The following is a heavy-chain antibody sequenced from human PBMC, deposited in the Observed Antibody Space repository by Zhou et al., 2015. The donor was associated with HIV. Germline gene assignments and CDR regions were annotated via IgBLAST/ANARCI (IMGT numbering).Heavy chain of an antibody. D-gene: IGHD3-16*01. CDR2: IIPFFGTT. CDR3: ARGGSLEWGNWFDP. J-gene: IGHJ5*02. CDR1: GGSFRTYV. V-gene: IGHV1-69*12. Sequence: QVHLVQSGAEVKKPGSSVKVSCKASGGSFRTYVISWVRQAPGQGLDWMGGIIPFFGTTNYAQRFQGRVTITADESTSTAYMELSSLRSEDTAVYYCARGGSLEWGNWFDPVGPGNPGHRLL.